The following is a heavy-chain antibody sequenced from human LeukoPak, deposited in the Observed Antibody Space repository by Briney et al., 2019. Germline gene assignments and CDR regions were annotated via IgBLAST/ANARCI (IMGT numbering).Heavy chain of an antibody. J-gene: IGHJ6*02. CDR2: ISYDGSNK. Sequence: GSLRLSCAASGFTFSSYAMHWVRQAPGKGLEWVAVISYDGSNKYYADSVKGRFTISRDNSKNTLYLQMNSLRAEDTAVYYCARSRIDYYYYGMDVWGQGTTVTVSS. V-gene: IGHV3-30-3*01. CDR1: GFTFSSYA. CDR3: ARSRIDYYYYGMDV.